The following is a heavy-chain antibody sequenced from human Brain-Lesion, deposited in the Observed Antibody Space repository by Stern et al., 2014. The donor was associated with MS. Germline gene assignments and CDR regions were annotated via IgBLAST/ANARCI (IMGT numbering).Heavy chain of an antibody. CDR3: ARAHVDTWDWFDP. Sequence: EVQLVQSAGDFVQPGGSLRLSCTASGFTFSTYWMHWVRQAPGKGLVWVSRINGDGSRTSYADSVKGRFTISRDNAKNTLYVQMNSLRVEDTAVYYCARAHVDTWDWFDPWGQGTLVTVSS. CDR2: INGDGSRT. J-gene: IGHJ5*02. CDR1: GFTFSTYW. V-gene: IGHV3-74*01. D-gene: IGHD5-18*01.